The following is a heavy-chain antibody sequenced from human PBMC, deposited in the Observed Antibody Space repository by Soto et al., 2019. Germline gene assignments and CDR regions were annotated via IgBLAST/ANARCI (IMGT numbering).Heavy chain of an antibody. CDR2: IDPSDSYI. V-gene: IGHV5-10-1*01. CDR1: GYSFTSYW. CDR3: ARDGEQSAVYYSYYGMDG. Sequence: GESLKISCQGSGYSFTSYWISWVRQRPGKGLEWMGRIDPSDSYISYSPSFQGHVTISADKSMSTAYLQWSSLKASDTAMYYCARDGEQSAVYYSYYGMDGWGQGTTVTVSS. J-gene: IGHJ6*02.